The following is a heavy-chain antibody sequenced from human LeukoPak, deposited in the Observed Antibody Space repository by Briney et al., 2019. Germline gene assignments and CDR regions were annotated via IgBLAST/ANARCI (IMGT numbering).Heavy chain of an antibody. D-gene: IGHD3-3*01. J-gene: IGHJ4*02. V-gene: IGHV1-2*02. CDR2: LGCVNPISADT. Sequence: GASVKVSCKASGYSLSDYSIHWVRQAPGQGLEWMGCLGCVNPISADTNYAQKFQGRVTVTRDTSINTAYMELRRLRFDDTAVYYCARGVFWNAYSVTIPHYWGQGTLVTVSS. CDR1: GYSLSDYS. CDR3: ARGVFWNAYSVTIPHY.